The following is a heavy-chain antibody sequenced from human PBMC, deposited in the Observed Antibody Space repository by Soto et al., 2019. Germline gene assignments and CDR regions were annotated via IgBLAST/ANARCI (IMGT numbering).Heavy chain of an antibody. Sequence: QVSLVQSGAEVKKPGASVKVSCKASGYTFTSYYVHWVRQAPGQGLEWMGIINPSGATTTYAQNFPGRAAMTRDTSTSTFYMELSSLRSEDTAVYYCARRDCFSSSCYFKYWGQGTLVTVSS. CDR1: GYTFTSYY. J-gene: IGHJ4*02. CDR3: ARRDCFSSSCYFKY. D-gene: IGHD2-2*01. V-gene: IGHV1-46*01. CDR2: INPSGATT.